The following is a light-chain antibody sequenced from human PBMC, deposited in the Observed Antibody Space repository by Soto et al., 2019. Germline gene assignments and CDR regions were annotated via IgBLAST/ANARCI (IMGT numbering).Light chain of an antibody. Sequence: QAVVTQEPSFSVSPGGTVTLTCGLSSGSVSSSYGPSWYQQTPGQVPRTLIYSTNIRSSGVPDRFSGSILGNKAALTITGAQAYDESDYYCVLYMGSGIWVFGGGTKLTVL. V-gene: IGLV8-61*01. J-gene: IGLJ3*02. CDR3: VLYMGSGIWV. CDR1: SGSVSSSYG. CDR2: STN.